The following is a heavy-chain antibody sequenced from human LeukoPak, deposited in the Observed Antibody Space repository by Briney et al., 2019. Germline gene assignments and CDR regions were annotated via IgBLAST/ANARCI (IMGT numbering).Heavy chain of an antibody. CDR1: GYTFTGYY. J-gene: IGHJ4*02. Sequence: ASVKVSCKASGYTFTGYYIHWVRQAPGQGLQWMGWINPNSGGTNYAQKFQGRVTMTRDRSINTAYMDLRSLTYDDTAVYYCARDKPAEAALDFWGQGTLVTVSS. CDR2: INPNSGGT. V-gene: IGHV1-2*02. CDR3: ARDKPAEAALDF.